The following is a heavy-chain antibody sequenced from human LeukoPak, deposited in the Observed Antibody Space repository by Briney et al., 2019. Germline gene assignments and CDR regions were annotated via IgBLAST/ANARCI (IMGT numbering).Heavy chain of an antibody. CDR1: GATFSSYA. J-gene: IGHJ6*02. D-gene: IGHD6-6*01. CDR2: FIPILGIA. V-gene: IGHV1-69*04. Sequence: SVKVSCKASGATFSSYAISWVRQAPGQGLEWMGRFIPILGIANYAQKFQGRVTITADKSTSTAYMELSSLRSEDTAVYYCATASSSYEHYYYYGMDVWGQGTTVTVSS. CDR3: ATASSSYEHYYYYGMDV.